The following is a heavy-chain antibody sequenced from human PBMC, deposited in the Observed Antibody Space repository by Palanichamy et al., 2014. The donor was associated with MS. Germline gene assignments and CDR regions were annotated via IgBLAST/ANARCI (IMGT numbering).Heavy chain of an antibody. J-gene: IGHJ4*02. Sequence: EVQLVESGGGLVQPGGSLRLSCAASGFTFSSYEMNWVRQAPGKGLEWVSYISSSGSTIYYADSVKGRFTISRDNAKNSPYLQMNSLRAEDTAVYYCASNNYYDSYWGQGTLVTVSS. CDR3: ASNNYYDSY. V-gene: IGHV3-48*03. CDR1: GFTFSSYE. D-gene: IGHD3-22*01. CDR2: ISSSGSTI.